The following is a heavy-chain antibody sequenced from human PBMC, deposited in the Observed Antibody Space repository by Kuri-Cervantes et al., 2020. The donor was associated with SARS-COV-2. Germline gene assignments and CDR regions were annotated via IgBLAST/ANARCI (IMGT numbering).Heavy chain of an antibody. CDR2: VSGYNGHT. D-gene: IGHD2-21*01. CDR1: GGTFGTYA. Sequence: VKVSYKPSGGTFGTYALSWVRQAPGQGPEWMGWVSGYNGHTNYAQKLQGRVTMTTDTSTTTAYMELRSLRSDDTAVFYCVRGGYGDYVDYWGQGTLVTVSS. CDR3: VRGGYGDYVDY. J-gene: IGHJ4*02. V-gene: IGHV1-18*01.